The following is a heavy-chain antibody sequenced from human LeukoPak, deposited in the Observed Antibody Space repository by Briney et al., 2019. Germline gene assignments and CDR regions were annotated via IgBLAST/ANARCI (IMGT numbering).Heavy chain of an antibody. J-gene: IGHJ2*01. V-gene: IGHV1-69*13. Sequence: ASVKVSCKASGGTFSSYAISWVRQAPGQGLEWMGGIIPILGTANYAQKFQGRVTITADESTSTAYMELSSLRSEDTAVYYCAREQYSSSRYGREGYFDLWGRGTLVTVSS. CDR1: GGTFSSYA. CDR2: IIPILGTA. D-gene: IGHD6-13*01. CDR3: AREQYSSSRYGREGYFDL.